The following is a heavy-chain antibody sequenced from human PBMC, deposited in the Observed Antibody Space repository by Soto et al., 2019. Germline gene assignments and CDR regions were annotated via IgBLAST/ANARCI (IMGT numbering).Heavy chain of an antibody. CDR2: IYYSGST. V-gene: IGHV4-59*01. CDR3: ARPGPYDYVSSGNGGMEV. CDR1: GGSISSYY. J-gene: IGHJ6*02. D-gene: IGHD3-22*01. Sequence: SETLSLTCTVSGGSISSYYWSWIRQPPGKGLEWIGYIYYSGSTNYNPSLKSRVTISVDTSKNQFSLKLSSVTAADTAVYYCARPGPYDYVSSGNGGMEVGGQGTTMTVSS.